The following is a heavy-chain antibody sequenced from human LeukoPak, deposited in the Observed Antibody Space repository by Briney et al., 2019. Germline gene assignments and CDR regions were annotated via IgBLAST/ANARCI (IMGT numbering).Heavy chain of an antibody. CDR2: IYPGDSDT. J-gene: IGHJ4*02. CDR1: GYSFTSYW. Sequence: GESLKISCKASGYSFTSYWIGWVRQLPGQGLEWMGIIYPGDSDTTYSPSFQGQVTISADKSTSTAYLQWGSLKASDTAMYYCARPGRDGGYSYGFDYWGQGTLVTVSS. V-gene: IGHV5-51*01. D-gene: IGHD5-18*01. CDR3: ARPGRDGGYSYGFDY.